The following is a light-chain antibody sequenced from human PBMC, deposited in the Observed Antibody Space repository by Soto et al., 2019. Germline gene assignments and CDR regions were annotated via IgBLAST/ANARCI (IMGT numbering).Light chain of an antibody. CDR3: QQRSNWPLT. Sequence: EIVLTQSPATLSSSPGERATLSCKASQSVNTYIAWYQQKPGQAPRLLIYDASNRATAIPPRFSGSGSGTDFTLTISSLEPEDFAVYYCQQRSNWPLTFGGGTKVEIK. J-gene: IGKJ4*01. CDR1: QSVNTY. V-gene: IGKV3-11*01. CDR2: DAS.